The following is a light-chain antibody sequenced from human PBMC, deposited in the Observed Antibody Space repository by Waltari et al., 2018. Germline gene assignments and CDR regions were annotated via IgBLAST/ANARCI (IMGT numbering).Light chain of an antibody. J-gene: IGKJ4*01. CDR1: QDMSSY. CDR3: QQFSTYPLT. CDR2: DAF. Sequence: DIQLTQSPSFLSGSVGDRVNITCRASQDMSSYLAWYQQKPGKAPKLLIYDAFTLQSGVPSMFSGGGSGTEFTLTISSLQPEDFATYYCQQFSTYPLTFGGGTKVDIK. V-gene: IGKV1-9*01.